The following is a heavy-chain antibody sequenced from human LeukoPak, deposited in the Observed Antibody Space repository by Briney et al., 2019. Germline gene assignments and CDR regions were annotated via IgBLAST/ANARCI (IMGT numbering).Heavy chain of an antibody. CDR1: GFTFSSYS. CDR3: AKDPHTGYSFAY. V-gene: IGHV3-21*04. D-gene: IGHD5-18*01. J-gene: IGHJ4*02. Sequence: GGSLRLSCAASGFTFSSYSMNWVRQAPRKGLEWVSSISSSSSYIYYADSVKGRFTISRDNAKNSLYLQMNSLRVEDTAVYYCAKDPHTGYSFAYWGQGTLVTVSS. CDR2: ISSSSSYI.